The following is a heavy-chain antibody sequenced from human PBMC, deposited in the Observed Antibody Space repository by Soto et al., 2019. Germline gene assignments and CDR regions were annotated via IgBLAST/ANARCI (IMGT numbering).Heavy chain of an antibody. D-gene: IGHD6-19*01. CDR3: ATSVAATGDYYYYGMDV. CDR2: ISAYNGNT. V-gene: IGHV1-18*01. J-gene: IGHJ6*02. Sequence: ASVKVSCKASGYTFTSYGISWVRQALGQGLEWMGWISAYNGNTNYAQKLQGRVTMTTDTSTSTAYMELRSLRSDDTAVYYCATSVAATGDYYYYGMDVWGQGTTVTISS. CDR1: GYTFTSYG.